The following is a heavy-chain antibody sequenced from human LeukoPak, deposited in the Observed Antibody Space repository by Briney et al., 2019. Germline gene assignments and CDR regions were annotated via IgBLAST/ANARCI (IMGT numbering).Heavy chain of an antibody. CDR1: GYTFTSYD. CDR2: MNPNSGNT. CDR3: ARVDDILTGYFWFDP. V-gene: IGHV1-8*01. J-gene: IGHJ5*02. Sequence: ASVKVSCKASGYTFTSYDINWVRQATGQGLEWMGWMNPNSGNTGYAQKFQGRVTMTRNTSIGTAYMELSSLRSEDTAVYYCARVDDILTGYFWFDPWGQGTLVTVSS. D-gene: IGHD3-9*01.